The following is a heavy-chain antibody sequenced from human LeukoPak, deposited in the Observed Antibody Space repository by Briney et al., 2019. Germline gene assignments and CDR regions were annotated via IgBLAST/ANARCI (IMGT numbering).Heavy chain of an antibody. CDR3: ARGATGDFDLDY. Sequence: GGSLRLSCAASGFTFSSYAMHWVRQAPGKWLEWVAVISYDGSNKYYADSVKGRFTISRDNSKNTLYLQMNSLRAEDTAVYYCARGATGDFDLDYWGQGTLVTVSS. CDR1: GFTFSSYA. D-gene: IGHD1-26*01. CDR2: ISYDGSNK. V-gene: IGHV3-30*04. J-gene: IGHJ4*02.